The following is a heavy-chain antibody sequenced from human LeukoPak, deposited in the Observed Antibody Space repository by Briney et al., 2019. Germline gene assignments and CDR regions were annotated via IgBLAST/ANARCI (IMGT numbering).Heavy chain of an antibody. CDR3: ARARRLGDLDFV. Sequence: SVKVSCKASGGTFSSYAISWVRQAPGQGLEWMGGIIAIFGTANYAQKFQGRVTITADESTSTAYMELSSLRSEDTAVYYCARARRLGDLDFVWGQGTLVTVSS. CDR1: GGTFSSYA. CDR2: IIAIFGTA. V-gene: IGHV1-69*13. J-gene: IGHJ4*02. D-gene: IGHD3-16*01.